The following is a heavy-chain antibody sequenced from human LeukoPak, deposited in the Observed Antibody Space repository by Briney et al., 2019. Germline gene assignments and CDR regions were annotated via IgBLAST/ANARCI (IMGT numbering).Heavy chain of an antibody. J-gene: IGHJ6*03. CDR2: IIPIFGTA. V-gene: IGHV1-69*05. Sequence: SVKVSCKASGGTFSSYAISWVRQAPGQGLEWMGGIIPIFGTANYAQKFQGRVTITTDDSTSTAYMELSSLRSEDTAVYYCARDARGYSYGYYYYYYMDVWGKGTTVTVSS. CDR1: GGTFSSYA. CDR3: ARDARGYSYGYYYYYYMDV. D-gene: IGHD5-18*01.